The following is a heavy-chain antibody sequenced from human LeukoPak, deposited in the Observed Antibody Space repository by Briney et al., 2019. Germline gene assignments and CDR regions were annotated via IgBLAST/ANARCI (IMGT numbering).Heavy chain of an antibody. J-gene: IGHJ4*02. CDR1: GVSISSSDYY. Sequence: PSETLSLTCTVSGVSISSSDYYWGWIRQPPGKGLEWIGSIYYSVTTYYNPSLKSRLTISVDTSKNQFSLKLNSVTAADTAVYYCARDRLRWPKIDYWGQGTLVTVSS. D-gene: IGHD4-23*01. CDR3: ARDRLRWPKIDY. V-gene: IGHV4-39*07. CDR2: IYYSVTT.